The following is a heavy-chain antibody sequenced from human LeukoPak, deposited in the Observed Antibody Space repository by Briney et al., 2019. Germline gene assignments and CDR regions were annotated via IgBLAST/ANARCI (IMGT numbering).Heavy chain of an antibody. CDR1: GGTFSSYA. Sequence: WASVKVSCKASGGTFSSYAISWVRQAPGQGLEWMGRIIPILGIANYAQKFQGRVTITADKSTSTAYMELSSLRSEDTAVYYCARHLGIAVAGTGYWGQGTLVTVSS. CDR2: IIPILGIA. D-gene: IGHD6-19*01. J-gene: IGHJ4*02. CDR3: ARHLGIAVAGTGY. V-gene: IGHV1-69*04.